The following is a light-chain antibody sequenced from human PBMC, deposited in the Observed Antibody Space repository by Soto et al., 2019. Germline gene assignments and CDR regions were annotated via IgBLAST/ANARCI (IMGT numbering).Light chain of an antibody. Sequence: DFQMTQSPSTLSASVGDRVTITCRASQSVTTWLAWFQQKPGKAPKLLTYKASNLEGWVPSRFSGSGSGTEFSLPICSLQPDDFPSYSCQQCRTFPWTFGQGTLVESK. CDR3: QQCRTFPWT. CDR2: KAS. V-gene: IGKV1-5*03. J-gene: IGKJ1*01. CDR1: QSVTTW.